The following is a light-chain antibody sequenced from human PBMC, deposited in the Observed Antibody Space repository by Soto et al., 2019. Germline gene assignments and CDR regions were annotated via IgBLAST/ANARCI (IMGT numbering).Light chain of an antibody. V-gene: IGKV1-39*01. J-gene: IGKJ2*01. CDR1: QSISSY. Sequence: DIQITQSPSSLSPSVGARVSITCLASQSISSYLNWYQQKPGKAPKLLIYAASSLQSGVPSRFSGSGSGTDFTLTISSLQPEDFATYYFQQSYSTPYTFGQGTQVDIK. CDR3: QQSYSTPYT. CDR2: AAS.